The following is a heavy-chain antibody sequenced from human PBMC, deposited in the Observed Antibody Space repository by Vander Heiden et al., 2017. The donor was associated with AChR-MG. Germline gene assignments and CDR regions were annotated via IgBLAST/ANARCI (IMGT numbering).Heavy chain of an antibody. CDR2: INPSSGGT. CDR3: ARGRNISSVDPYVEVDYFKH. Sequence: QVQLTQSGAEVKKPGASVTVSCKASGYTCTVYHMHGMRQAPGQGLEWMGWINPSSGGTNYARKFQGRGTMTRDTSISTAYMERSRLRSDDTAVYYCARGRNISSVDPYVEVDYFKHWCQVTLVTVSS. D-gene: IGHD2-21*01. J-gene: IGHJ1*01. CDR1: GYTCTVYH. V-gene: IGHV1-2*02.